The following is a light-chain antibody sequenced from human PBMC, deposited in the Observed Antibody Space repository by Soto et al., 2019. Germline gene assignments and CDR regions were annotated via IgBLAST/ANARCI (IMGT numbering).Light chain of an antibody. CDR1: QSVNKAY. CDR2: GAS. CDR3: QQYCSATPWK. V-gene: IGKV3-20*01. Sequence: VMTVYPGTLAGSAPYIATLSCRSIQSVNKAYLVWYQVKPGQAPRLLIYGASTRATGIPARFSGSGSGTDFTLTISRLEPEDFAVYYCQQYCSATPWKFCQGTKADIK. J-gene: IGKJ1*01.